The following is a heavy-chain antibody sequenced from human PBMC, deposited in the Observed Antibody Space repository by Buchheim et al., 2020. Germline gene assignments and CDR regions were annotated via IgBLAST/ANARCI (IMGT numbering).Heavy chain of an antibody. V-gene: IGHV3-33*01. J-gene: IGHJ4*02. CDR1: GFTFSSYG. CDR3: ARDSGGRWLQLGVDY. Sequence: QVQLVESGGGVVQPGRSLRLSCAASGFTFSSYGMHWVRQAPGKGLEWVAVIWYDGSNKYYADSVKGRFTISRDNSKNTLYLQMNSLRAEDTAVYYCARDSGGRWLQLGVDYWGQGTL. D-gene: IGHD5-24*01. CDR2: IWYDGSNK.